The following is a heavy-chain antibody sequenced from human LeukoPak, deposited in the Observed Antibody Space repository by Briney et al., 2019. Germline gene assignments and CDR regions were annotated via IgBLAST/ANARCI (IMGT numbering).Heavy chain of an antibody. J-gene: IGHJ4*02. CDR2: IYSGDST. V-gene: IGHV3-66*01. CDR3: ARCTTQGHYFDY. CDR1: GFTVNSNY. Sequence: GGSLRLSCAASGFTVNSNYMNWVRQAPVKELEWVSVIYSGDSTYYADSVKGRFTISRDNSKNTLYLQMNSLRAEDTAVYYRARCTTQGHYFDYWGQGTLVTVSS. D-gene: IGHD1-1*01.